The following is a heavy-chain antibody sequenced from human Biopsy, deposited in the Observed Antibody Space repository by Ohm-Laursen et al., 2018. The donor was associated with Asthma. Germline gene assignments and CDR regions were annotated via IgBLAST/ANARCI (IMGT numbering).Heavy chain of an antibody. CDR3: ARAQDYYDSRGYYRSFDY. D-gene: IGHD3-22*01. V-gene: IGHV4-31*03. J-gene: IGHJ4*02. CDR1: YGSITSGGYY. CDR2: IYYSGST. Sequence: PSDTLSLTCTVSYGSITSGGYYWTWIRQHPGKGLEWIGFIYYSGSTYYNPPLKSRVSISIDTSKNQFSLKLSSVTAADTAVYYCARAQDYYDSRGYYRSFDYWGQGTLVTVSS.